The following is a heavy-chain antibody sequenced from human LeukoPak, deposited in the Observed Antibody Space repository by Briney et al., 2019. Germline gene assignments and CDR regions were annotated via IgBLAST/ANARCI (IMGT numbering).Heavy chain of an antibody. J-gene: IGHJ5*02. CDR1: GFTFSNAW. D-gene: IGHD3-3*01. Sequence: GGSLRLSCAASGFTFSNAWMSWVRQAPGKGLEWVGRIKSKTDGGTTDYAAPVKGRFTISRDDSKNTLYLQMNSLKTEDTDVYYCTTRLDDFWSGYSGWFDPWGQGTLVTVSS. CDR2: IKSKTDGGTT. CDR3: TTRLDDFWSGYSGWFDP. V-gene: IGHV3-15*01.